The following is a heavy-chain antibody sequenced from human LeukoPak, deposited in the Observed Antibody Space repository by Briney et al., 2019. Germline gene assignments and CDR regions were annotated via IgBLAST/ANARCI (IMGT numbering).Heavy chain of an antibody. CDR3: ARQAAMTPGNYYGMDV. CDR2: INPSGGST. Sequence: GASLKVSCKASGYTCTSYYMHSVRQAPGQGLEWMGIINPSGGSTGYAQKFQGRVTMTRDTSTSTVYMELSSLRSEDTAVYYCARQAAMTPGNYYGMDVWGKGTTVTVSS. V-gene: IGHV1-46*01. J-gene: IGHJ6*04. D-gene: IGHD5-18*01. CDR1: GYTCTSYY.